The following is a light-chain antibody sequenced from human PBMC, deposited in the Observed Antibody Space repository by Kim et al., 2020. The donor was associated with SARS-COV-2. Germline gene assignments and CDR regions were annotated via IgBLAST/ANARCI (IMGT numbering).Light chain of an antibody. CDR1: SNNVGNQG. V-gene: IGLV10-54*01. J-gene: IGLJ3*02. Sequence: QAGLTQPPSVSKGLRQTATLTCTGNSNNVGNQGAAWLQQHQGHPPKLLSYRNNNRPSGISERLSASRSGNTASLTITGLQPEDEADYYCSAWDSSLSACVFGGRTQLTVL. CDR2: RNN. CDR3: SAWDSSLSACV.